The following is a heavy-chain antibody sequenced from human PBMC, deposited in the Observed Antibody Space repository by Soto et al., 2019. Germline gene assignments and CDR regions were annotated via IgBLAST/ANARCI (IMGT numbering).Heavy chain of an antibody. Sequence: ASVKVSCKASGYTFTSYAMHWVRQAPGQRLEWMGWINAGNGNTKYSQKFQGRVTITRDTSASTAYMELSSLRSEDTAVYYCARENYDFLTGYLYYFDYWGQGTLVTVSS. CDR2: INAGNGNT. J-gene: IGHJ4*02. V-gene: IGHV1-3*01. D-gene: IGHD3-9*01. CDR1: GYTFTSYA. CDR3: ARENYDFLTGYLYYFDY.